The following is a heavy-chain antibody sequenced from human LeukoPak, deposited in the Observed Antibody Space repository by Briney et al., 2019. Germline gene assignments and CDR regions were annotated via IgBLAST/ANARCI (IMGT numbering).Heavy chain of an antibody. CDR2: IWYDGSNK. D-gene: IGHD6-6*01. CDR3: AREQEYSSSGIDY. CDR1: GFTFSSYG. Sequence: PGGSLRLSCAASGFTFSSYGMHWVRQAPGKGLEWVAVIWYDGSNKYYADSVKGRFTISRDNSKNTLYLQMNSLRAEDTGVYYCAREQEYSSSGIDYWGQGTLVTVSS. J-gene: IGHJ4*02. V-gene: IGHV3-33*01.